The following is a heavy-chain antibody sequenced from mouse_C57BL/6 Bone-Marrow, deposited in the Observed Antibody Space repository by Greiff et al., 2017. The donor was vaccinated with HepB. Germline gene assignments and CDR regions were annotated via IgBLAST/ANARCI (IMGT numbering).Heavy chain of an antibody. J-gene: IGHJ4*01. CDR3: ARERGDYDVDYAMDY. CDR1: GFTFSDYY. V-gene: IGHV5-16*01. Sequence: EVQLVESEGGLVQPGRSMKLSCTASGFTFSDYYMAWVRQVPEKGLEWVANINYDGSSTYYLDSLKSRFIISRDNAKNILYLQMSSLKSEDTATYYCARERGDYDVDYAMDYWGQGTSVTVSS. CDR2: INYDGSST. D-gene: IGHD2-4*01.